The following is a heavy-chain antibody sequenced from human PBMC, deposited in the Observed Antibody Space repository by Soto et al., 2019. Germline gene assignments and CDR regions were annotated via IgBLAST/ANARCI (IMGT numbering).Heavy chain of an antibody. Sequence: QVQLVESGGGVVQPGRSLRLSCAASGFTFSSYGMHWVRQAPGKGLEWVAVISYDGSNKYYADSVKGRFTIYRDNSKNTLYLQMNSLRAEDTALYYCAKGDTFFDYWGQGTLVTVSS. V-gene: IGHV3-30*18. CDR2: ISYDGSNK. J-gene: IGHJ4*02. CDR1: GFTFSSYG. D-gene: IGHD3-16*01. CDR3: AKGDTFFDY.